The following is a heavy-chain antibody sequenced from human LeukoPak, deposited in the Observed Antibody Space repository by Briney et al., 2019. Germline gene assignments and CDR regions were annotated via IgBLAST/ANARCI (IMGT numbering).Heavy chain of an antibody. CDR1: GFTLSSYA. CDR2: IKQDGSEK. J-gene: IGHJ4*02. Sequence: PGGSLRLSCAASGFTLSSYAMHWVRQAPGKGLEWVANIKQDGSEKYYVDSVKGRFTISRDNAKNSLYLQMNSLRAEDTAVYYCARERVGATTFAGKNYFDYWGQGTLVTVSS. CDR3: ARERVGATTFAGKNYFDY. V-gene: IGHV3-7*01. D-gene: IGHD1-26*01.